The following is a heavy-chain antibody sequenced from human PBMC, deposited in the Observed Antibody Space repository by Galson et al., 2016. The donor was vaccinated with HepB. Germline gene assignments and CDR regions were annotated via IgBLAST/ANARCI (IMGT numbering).Heavy chain of an antibody. CDR1: GFTFSDYY. D-gene: IGHD4-11*01. J-gene: IGHJ4*02. V-gene: IGHV3-7*04. CDR3: VRAPDYSNLFDQ. Sequence: SLRLSCAASGFTFSDYYMGWIRQAPGKGLQWVVNIKQDGSEQYYADSVKGRFTLSRDNARNSMFLQVDNLRAEDTAVYYCVRAPDYSNLFDQWGRGTLVTVSS. CDR2: IKQDGSEQ.